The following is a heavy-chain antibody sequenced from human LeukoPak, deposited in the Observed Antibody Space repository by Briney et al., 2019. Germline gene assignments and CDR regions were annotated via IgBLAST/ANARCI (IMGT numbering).Heavy chain of an antibody. Sequence: ASLSVSCKPSVYSFTGYYMHWVRHAPGQGLEWRGFINPSGSSAASAQKCQGRLTMTRDMFTSTDYMELTTLTSDDTAVYYCARDNSVGETAWWFDPWGQGTLVTVSS. D-gene: IGHD1-26*01. CDR3: ARDNSVGETAWWFDP. J-gene: IGHJ5*02. CDR1: VYSFTGYY. CDR2: INPSGSSA. V-gene: IGHV1-46*01.